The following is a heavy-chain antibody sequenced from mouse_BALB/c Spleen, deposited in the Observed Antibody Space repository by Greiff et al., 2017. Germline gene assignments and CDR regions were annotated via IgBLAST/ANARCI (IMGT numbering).Heavy chain of an antibody. CDR1: GYSFTGYN. Sequence: VQLKESGPELEKPGASVKISCKASGYSFTGYNMNWVKQSNGKSLEWIGNIDPYYGGTSYNQKFKGKATLTVDKSSSTAYMQLKSLTSEDSAVYYCARRIYYGSVNYFDYWGQGTTLTVSS. CDR3: ARRIYYGSVNYFDY. CDR2: IDPYYGGT. J-gene: IGHJ2*01. D-gene: IGHD1-1*01. V-gene: IGHV1-39*01.